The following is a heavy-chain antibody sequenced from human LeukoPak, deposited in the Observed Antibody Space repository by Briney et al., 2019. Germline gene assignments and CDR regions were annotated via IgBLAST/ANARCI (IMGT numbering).Heavy chain of an antibody. V-gene: IGHV3-23*01. CDR1: GFTVSSNY. CDR2: ISGSGGST. CDR3: ARGSGSYSFNLLGFDP. D-gene: IGHD1-26*01. Sequence: GGSLRLSCAASGFTVSSNYMSWVRQAPGKGLEWVSAISGSGGSTYYADSVKGRFTISRDNSKNTLYLQMNSLRAEDTAVYYCARGSGSYSFNLLGFDPWGQGTLVTVSS. J-gene: IGHJ5*02.